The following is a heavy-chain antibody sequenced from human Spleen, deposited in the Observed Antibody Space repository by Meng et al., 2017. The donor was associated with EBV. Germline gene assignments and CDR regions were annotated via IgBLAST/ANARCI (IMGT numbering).Heavy chain of an antibody. CDR3: ASRGDGIFSNYDWFDL. D-gene: IGHD4-11*01. J-gene: IGHJ5*02. CDR2: INHGGGT. Sequence: QVQLQQWGTGLLQPSETLSLTCAVYGGSLSGYYWSWIRQPPGKGLEWIGEINHGGGTSYNPSLKSRVTMSLDTSMNHFSLKLTSVTAADTAVYYCASRGDGIFSNYDWFDLWGQGNLVPVSS. V-gene: IGHV4-34*01. CDR1: GGSLSGYY.